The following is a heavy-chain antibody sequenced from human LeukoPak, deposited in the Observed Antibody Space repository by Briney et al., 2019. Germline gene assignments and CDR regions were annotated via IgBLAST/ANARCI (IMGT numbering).Heavy chain of an antibody. CDR2: IIGSGGAT. Sequence: GGSLRLSCAASGFTFSTYAMSWVRQAPGRGLEWVSAIIGSGGATFYAESVKGRFTISRDNSKNTLYLQMNSLRVEDTAVYYCARVDTVMAYYFDLWGQGTLVTVSS. CDR1: GFTFSTYA. CDR3: ARVDTVMAYYFDL. V-gene: IGHV3-23*01. D-gene: IGHD5-18*01. J-gene: IGHJ4*02.